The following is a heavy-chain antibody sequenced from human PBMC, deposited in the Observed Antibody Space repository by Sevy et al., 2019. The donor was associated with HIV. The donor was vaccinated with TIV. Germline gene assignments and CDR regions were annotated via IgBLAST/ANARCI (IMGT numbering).Heavy chain of an antibody. Sequence: SETLSLTCTVSGYSISSGYLWGWIRQPPGKGLEWIGSVDHTGNTYYNPSLKSRVTTSVDTSKNQFSLRLSSVTAADTAVYYCANFGRLLIINRDAFDVWGQGTMVTVSS. V-gene: IGHV4-38-2*02. CDR2: VDHTGNT. CDR3: ANFGRLLIINRDAFDV. J-gene: IGHJ3*01. CDR1: GYSISSGYL. D-gene: IGHD3-9*01.